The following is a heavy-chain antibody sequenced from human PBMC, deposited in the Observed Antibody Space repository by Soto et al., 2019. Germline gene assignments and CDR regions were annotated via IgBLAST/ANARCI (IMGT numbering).Heavy chain of an antibody. V-gene: IGHV3-73*01. CDR1: GFTFSGSA. Sequence: GGSLRLSCAASGFTFSGSAMHWVRQASGKGLEWVGRIRSKANSYATAYAASVKGRFTISRDDSKNTAYLQMNSLKTEDTAVYYCTSRSGEVASPLYYYYMDVWGKGTTVTVSS. CDR3: TSRSGEVASPLYYYYMDV. J-gene: IGHJ6*03. CDR2: IRSKANSYAT. D-gene: IGHD2-15*01.